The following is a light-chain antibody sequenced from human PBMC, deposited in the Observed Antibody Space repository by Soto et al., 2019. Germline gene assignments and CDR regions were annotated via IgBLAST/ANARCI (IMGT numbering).Light chain of an antibody. Sequence: AIRMTQSPSSLSASTGDRVTTTGRASQGISSYLAWYQQKPGKAPNILIYAASTLQSGVPSRFSGSGSGTDFTLTISCLQSEDFATYYCQQYYSYTITFGQGTRVEIK. CDR1: QGISSY. J-gene: IGKJ5*01. V-gene: IGKV1-8*01. CDR3: QQYYSYTIT. CDR2: AAS.